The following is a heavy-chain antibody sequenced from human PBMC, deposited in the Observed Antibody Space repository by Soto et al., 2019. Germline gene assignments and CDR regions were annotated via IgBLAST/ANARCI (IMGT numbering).Heavy chain of an antibody. CDR1: GGSFSGYY. D-gene: IGHD3-9*01. CDR3: ARGRLSLTGYYYYYYGMDV. J-gene: IGHJ6*02. V-gene: IGHV4-34*01. CDR2: INHSGST. Sequence: PSETLSLTCAVYGGSFSGYYWSWIRQPPGKGLEWIGEINHSGSTNYNPSLKSRVTISVDTSKNQFSLKLSSVTAADTAVYYCARGRLSLTGYYYYYYGMDVWGQGTLVTVSS.